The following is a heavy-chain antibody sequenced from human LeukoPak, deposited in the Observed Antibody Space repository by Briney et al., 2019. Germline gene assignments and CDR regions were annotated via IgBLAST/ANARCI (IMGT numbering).Heavy chain of an antibody. CDR1: GFTVSSTY. CDR3: ASGISAFDN. J-gene: IGHJ4*02. V-gene: IGHV3-66*01. Sequence: GGSLRLSCLASGFTVSSTYMSWVRQAPGKGLEWVSVTYSGGSTYYADSVKGRCTISRDNSKNTLYLQMNSLRGEGTAVYYCASGISAFDNWGEGTLVTVSA. CDR2: TYSGGST. D-gene: IGHD2-15*01.